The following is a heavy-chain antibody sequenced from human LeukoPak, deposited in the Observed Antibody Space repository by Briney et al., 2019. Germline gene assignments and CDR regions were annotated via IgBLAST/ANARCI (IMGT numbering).Heavy chain of an antibody. J-gene: IGHJ5*02. V-gene: IGHV1-18*03. D-gene: IGHD6-19*01. CDR2: ISCYNGDT. CDR3: ARDPSNTSGWKTWFDT. Sequence: ASVKVSCKASGHTFNKYGISWVRQAPGQGLEWMGWISCYNGDTNYAQKLQGRVTLSTDTPTTTVYMELRSLRSDDMAVYYCARDPSNTSGWKTWFDTWGQGTPVTVSS. CDR1: GHTFNKYG.